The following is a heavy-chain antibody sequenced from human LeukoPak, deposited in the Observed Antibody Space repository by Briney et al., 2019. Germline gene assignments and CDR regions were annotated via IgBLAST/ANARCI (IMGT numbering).Heavy chain of an antibody. Sequence: GGSLRLSCAASGFTVSSNYMSWVRQAPGEGLEWVGRIKSKTDGGTTDYAAPVKGRFTISRDDSKNTLYLQMNSLKTEDTAVYYCRVVRSYWGQGTLVTVSS. V-gene: IGHV3-15*01. CDR2: IKSKTDGGTT. CDR3: RVVRSY. D-gene: IGHD6-6*01. CDR1: GFTVSSNY. J-gene: IGHJ4*02.